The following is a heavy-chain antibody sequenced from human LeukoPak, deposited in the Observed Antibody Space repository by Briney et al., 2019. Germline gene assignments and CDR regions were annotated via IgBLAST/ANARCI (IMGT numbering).Heavy chain of an antibody. Sequence: GGSLRLSCAASGFTFSDYAMHWVRQAPGKGLEWVTLISYNGVNKYYADSVKGRFTISRDNSKNTLYLQMNSLRAEDTAVYYCARAPNYDFWSGYYTERMYYYYGMDVWGQGTTVTVSS. CDR2: ISYNGVNK. D-gene: IGHD3-3*01. CDR1: GFTFSDYA. CDR3: ARAPNYDFWSGYYTERMYYYYGMDV. V-gene: IGHV3-30-3*01. J-gene: IGHJ6*02.